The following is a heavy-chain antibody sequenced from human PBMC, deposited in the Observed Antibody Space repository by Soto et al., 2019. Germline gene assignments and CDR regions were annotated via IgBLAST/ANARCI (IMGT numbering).Heavy chain of an antibody. CDR3: AFLFRITPYFDY. CDR1: GGSISSGGYY. Sequence: SETLSLTCSVSGGSISSGGYYWSWIRQHPGKGLEWIGYIYYIGSTYYNPSFKSRLIMSVDTSENQLSLKLSSVTAADTAVYYCAFLFRITPYFDYWGQGTLVTVSS. D-gene: IGHD1-20*01. CDR2: IYYIGST. V-gene: IGHV4-31*03. J-gene: IGHJ4*02.